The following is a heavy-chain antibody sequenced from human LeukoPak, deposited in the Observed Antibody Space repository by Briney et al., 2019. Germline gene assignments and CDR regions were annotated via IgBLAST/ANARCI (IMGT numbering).Heavy chain of an antibody. CDR2: IYYSGST. CDR1: GGSLSSYY. V-gene: IGHV4-59*01. J-gene: IGHJ2*01. CDR3: ARVFYYGSGTFDL. Sequence: SETLSLTCPVSGGSLSSYYWSWIRQPPGKGVEWVGYIYYSGSTTYTPSLRSRVTISVDTSKNQFSLRLSSVTAADTAVYYCARVFYYGSGTFDLWGRGTLVTVSS. D-gene: IGHD3-10*01.